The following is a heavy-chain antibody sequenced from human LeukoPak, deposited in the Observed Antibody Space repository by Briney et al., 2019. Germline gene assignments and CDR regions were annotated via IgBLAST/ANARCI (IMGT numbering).Heavy chain of an antibody. CDR3: ASPKPDY. J-gene: IGHJ4*02. CDR1: GFTFRSWY. Sequence: GGSLRLSCAASGFTFRSWYMYWVRQRPGKGLEWLCRITSDGSTSYYAVSVRGRFTISRDNAKNTLYLQMNSLTDEDTAVYYCASPKPDYWGQGTLVTVSS. V-gene: IGHV3-74*01. CDR2: ITSDGSTS.